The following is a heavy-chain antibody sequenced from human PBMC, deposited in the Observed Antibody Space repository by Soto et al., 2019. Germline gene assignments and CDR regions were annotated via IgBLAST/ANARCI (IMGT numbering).Heavy chain of an antibody. Sequence: QVQLQESGPGLVKPSQTLSLTCTVSGGSISSGGYYWSWIRQHPGKGLEWIGYIYYSGSTYYNPSLKSRVTISVDTSKNQFPLKLSPVTAADTAVYYCARVTVVTRVFDYWGQGPLVPVSS. D-gene: IGHD2-21*02. V-gene: IGHV4-31*03. CDR1: GGSISSGGYY. CDR2: IYYSGST. CDR3: ARVTVVTRVFDY. J-gene: IGHJ4*02.